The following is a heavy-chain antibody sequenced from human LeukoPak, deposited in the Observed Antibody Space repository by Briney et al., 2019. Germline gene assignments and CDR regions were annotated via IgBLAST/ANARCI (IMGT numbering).Heavy chain of an antibody. V-gene: IGHV3-7*01. D-gene: IGHD3-16*01. CDR1: GFTFSNYW. CDR3: ARTGRAWNDYSFYFDY. CDR2: IKQGGSEK. J-gene: IGHJ4*02. Sequence: GGSLRLSCAASGFTFSNYWMTWVRQAPGKGLELVANIKQGGSEKNYVDSVKGRFTISRDNAKSSLYLQMNSLRADDTAVYFCARTGRAWNDYSFYFDYWGQGTLVTVSS.